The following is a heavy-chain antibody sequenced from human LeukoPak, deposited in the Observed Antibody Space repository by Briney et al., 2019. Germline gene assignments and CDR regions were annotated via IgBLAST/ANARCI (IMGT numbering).Heavy chain of an antibody. Sequence: SETLSLTCSVSGGSISSYYWGWIRQPPGKGLEWIGSIYYSGSTYYNPSLKSRVTISVDTSKNQFSLKLSSVTAADTAVYYCARDSLRNYVWGSYRWSYFDYWGQGTLVTVSS. CDR2: IYYSGST. CDR1: GGSISSYY. V-gene: IGHV4-39*07. D-gene: IGHD3-16*02. J-gene: IGHJ4*02. CDR3: ARDSLRNYVWGSYRWSYFDY.